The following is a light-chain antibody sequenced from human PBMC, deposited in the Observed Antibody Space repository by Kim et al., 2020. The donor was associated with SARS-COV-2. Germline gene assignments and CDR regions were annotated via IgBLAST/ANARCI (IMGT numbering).Light chain of an antibody. V-gene: IGKV1-5*03. CDR2: KSS. Sequence: PSASVGGSVTITCRASQGGGGWVAWYQQKPGRAPMLLIYKSSILEPGVSSKFSGSGSGTEFTLTIDGLQPGDSATYYCQQYYTWTFGQGTKVEIK. CDR1: QGGGGW. J-gene: IGKJ1*01. CDR3: QQYYTWT.